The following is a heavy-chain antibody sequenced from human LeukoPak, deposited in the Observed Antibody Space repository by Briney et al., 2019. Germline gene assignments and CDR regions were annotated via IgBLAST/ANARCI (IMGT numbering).Heavy chain of an antibody. J-gene: IGHJ4*02. CDR3: AKVEPYYYDSSGQLGF. CDR2: ISGSGGST. V-gene: IGHV3-23*01. D-gene: IGHD3-22*01. Sequence: PGGSLGLSCAASGFTFSSYAMSWVRQAPGKGLEWVSAISGSGGSTYYADSVKGRFTISRDNSKNTLYLQMNSLRAEDTAVYYCAKVEPYYYDSSGQLGFWGQGTLVTVSS. CDR1: GFTFSSYA.